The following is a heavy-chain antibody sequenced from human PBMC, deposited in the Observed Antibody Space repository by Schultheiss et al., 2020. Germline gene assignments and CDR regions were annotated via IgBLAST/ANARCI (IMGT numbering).Heavy chain of an antibody. V-gene: IGHV4-39*01. CDR3: GRGYYDSSGYYIYYYYGMDV. CDR2: IYYSGST. J-gene: IGHJ6*02. CDR1: GGSISSSSYY. D-gene: IGHD3-22*01. Sequence: SETLSLTCTVSGGSISSSSYYWGWIRQPPGKGLEWIGSIYYSGSTYYNPSLKSRVTISVDTSKNQFSLKLSSVTAADTAVYYCGRGYYDSSGYYIYYYYGMDVWGQGTTVTVS.